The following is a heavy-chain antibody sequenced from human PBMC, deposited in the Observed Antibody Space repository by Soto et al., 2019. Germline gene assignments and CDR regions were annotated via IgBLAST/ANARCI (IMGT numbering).Heavy chain of an antibody. CDR1: EFTFSSYC. CDR2: IWYDGSNK. D-gene: IGHD6-19*01. Sequence: PRVSLRLSCAASEFTFSSYCMHWVRQAPGKGLEWVAVIWYDGSNKYYADSVKGRFTISRDNSKNTLYLQMNSLRAEDTAVYYCARWYSSGWTEVDYWGQGTLVTVSS. V-gene: IGHV3-33*01. J-gene: IGHJ4*02. CDR3: ARWYSSGWTEVDY.